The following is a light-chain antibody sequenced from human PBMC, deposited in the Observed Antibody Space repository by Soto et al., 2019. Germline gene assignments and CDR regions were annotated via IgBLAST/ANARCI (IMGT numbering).Light chain of an antibody. CDR3: QQYGTSPRT. V-gene: IGKV3-20*01. J-gene: IGKJ1*01. Sequence: EIVLTQSPGTLSLSPEERATLSCRASQSVRSSYLAWYQQKLGQAPRLLIYGVSNRATGIPDRFSGSGSGTEFTLTISRLESEDFAVYYCQQYGTSPRTFGQGTKVEIK. CDR1: QSVRSSY. CDR2: GVS.